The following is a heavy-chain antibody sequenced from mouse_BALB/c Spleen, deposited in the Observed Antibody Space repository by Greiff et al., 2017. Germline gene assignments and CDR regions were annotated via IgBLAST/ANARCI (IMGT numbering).Heavy chain of an antibody. V-gene: IGHV1-82*01. J-gene: IGHJ2*01. D-gene: IGHD2-10*02. Sequence: VQLQQSGPELVKPGASVKISCKASGYAFSSSWMNWVKQRPGQGLEWIGRIYPGDGDTNYNGKFKGKATLTADKSSSTAYMQLSSLTSVDSAVYFCARGGAQYGNYYFDYWGQGTTLTVSS. CDR1: GYAFSSSW. CDR2: IYPGDGDT. CDR3: ARGGAQYGNYYFDY.